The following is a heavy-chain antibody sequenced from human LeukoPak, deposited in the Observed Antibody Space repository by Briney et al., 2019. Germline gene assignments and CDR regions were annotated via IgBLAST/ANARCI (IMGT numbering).Heavy chain of an antibody. Sequence: SETLSLTCAVYGGSFSGYYWSWIRQPPGKGLEWIGEINHSGSTNYNAALKSRVTISVDTSKNQFSLKLSSVTPADTAVYYCARKRGRSMFDPWRQGPLVTVSS. CDR3: ARKRGRSMFDP. CDR2: INHSGST. V-gene: IGHV4-34*01. CDR1: GGSFSGYY. J-gene: IGHJ5*02.